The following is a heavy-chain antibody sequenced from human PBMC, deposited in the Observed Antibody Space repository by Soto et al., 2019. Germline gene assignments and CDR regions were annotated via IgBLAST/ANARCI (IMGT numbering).Heavy chain of an antibody. D-gene: IGHD3-16*01. J-gene: IGHJ4*02. CDR1: GYSFTSYG. V-gene: IGHV1-18*01. CDR3: LWGSSEFDY. CDR2: ISAYTGNT. Sequence: ASVKVSWKASGYSFTSYGISWVRQAPGQGLEWMGWISAYTGNTKYAPKLQVRVTMTTDTSTTTAYMELRSLRSDDTAVYYCLWGSSEFDYWGQGTLVTVSS.